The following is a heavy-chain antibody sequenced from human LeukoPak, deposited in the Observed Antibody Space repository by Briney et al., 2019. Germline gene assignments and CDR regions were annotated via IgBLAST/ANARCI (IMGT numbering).Heavy chain of an antibody. J-gene: IGHJ3*02. Sequence: GASVKVSCRASGYTFTGYYMHWVRQAPGQGLEWMGRINPNSGGTNYAQKFQGRVTMTRDTSISTAYMELSRLRSDDTAVYYCARGEESYDFWSGYSRGYAFDIWGQGTMVTVSS. CDR2: INPNSGGT. CDR1: GYTFTGYY. V-gene: IGHV1-2*06. D-gene: IGHD3-3*01. CDR3: ARGEESYDFWSGYSRGYAFDI.